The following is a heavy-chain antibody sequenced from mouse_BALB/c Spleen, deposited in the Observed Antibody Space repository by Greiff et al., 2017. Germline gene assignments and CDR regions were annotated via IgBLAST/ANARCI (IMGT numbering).Heavy chain of an antibody. D-gene: IGHD2-14*01. CDR3: ARSNYRYAYAMDY. CDR1: GFTFSSFG. CDR2: ISSGSSTI. Sequence: DVKLVESGGGLVQPGGSRKLSCAASGFTFSSFGMHWVRQAPEKGLEWVAYISSGSSTIYYADTVKGRFTISRDNPKNTLFLQMTSLRSEDTAMYYCARSNYRYAYAMDYWGQGTSVTVSS. V-gene: IGHV5-17*02. J-gene: IGHJ4*01.